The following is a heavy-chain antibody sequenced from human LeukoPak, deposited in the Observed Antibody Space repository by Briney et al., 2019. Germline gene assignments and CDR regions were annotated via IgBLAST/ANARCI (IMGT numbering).Heavy chain of an antibody. CDR2: IYYSGST. J-gene: IGHJ4*02. CDR3: EGGIRYCSSTSCYGWHCSGGSCQPHYFDY. CDR1: GGSISSSSYY. D-gene: IGHD2-2*01. Sequence: SETLSLTCTVSGGSISSSSYYLGWIRQPPGKGLEWIGSIYYSGSTNYNPSLKSRVTISVDTSKNQFSLKLSSVTAADTFFYYAEGGIRYCSSTSCYGWHCSGGSCQPHYFDYWGQGTLVTVSS. V-gene: IGHV4-39*07.